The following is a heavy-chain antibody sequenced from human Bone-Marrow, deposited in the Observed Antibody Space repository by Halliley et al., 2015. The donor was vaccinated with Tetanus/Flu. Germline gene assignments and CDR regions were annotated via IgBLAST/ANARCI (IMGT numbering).Heavy chain of an antibody. Sequence: VQLVQSGAGVKEPGESLKISCKGSGYSFSDYWIDWVRQMPGQGLESMGIIFPGDSETRYGPSFQGQVTISADTSISTAYLQWSSLKASDSGIYFCARRQGIVVSDDNYYSGLDVWGQGSTVTVYS. CDR2: IFPGDSET. D-gene: IGHD3-22*01. CDR3: ARRQGIVVSDDNYYSGLDV. CDR1: GYSFSDYW. V-gene: IGHV5-51*01. J-gene: IGHJ6*02.